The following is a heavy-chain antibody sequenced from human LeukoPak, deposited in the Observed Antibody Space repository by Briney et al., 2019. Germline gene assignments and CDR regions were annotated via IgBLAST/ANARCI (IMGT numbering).Heavy chain of an antibody. CDR3: ARVNQSYYYYYGMDV. J-gene: IGHJ6*02. CDR2: ISYDGSNK. V-gene: IGHV3-30-3*01. Sequence: GRSLRLSCAASGFTFSSYAMHWVRQAPGKGLEWVAVISYDGSNKYYADSVKGRFTISRDNAKNTLYLQMNSLRAEDTAVYYCARVNQSYYYYYGMDVWGQGTTVTVSS. CDR1: GFTFSSYA.